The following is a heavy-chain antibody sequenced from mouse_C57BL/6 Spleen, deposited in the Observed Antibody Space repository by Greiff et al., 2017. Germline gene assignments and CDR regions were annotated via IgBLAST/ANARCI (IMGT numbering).Heavy chain of an antibody. J-gene: IGHJ1*03. V-gene: IGHV1-9*01. CDR3: GQYGYDGYFDD. D-gene: IGHD2-2*01. CDR1: GYTFTGYW. CDR2: ILPGSGST. Sequence: QVQLQQSGAELMKPGASVKLSCKASGYTFTGYWIEWVKQRPGHGLEWIGEILPGSGSTNYNQQFKGKATFTADPSSNTAYIQLSSLTTEDSAFGYCGQYGYDGYFDDWGKGTAVTVSS.